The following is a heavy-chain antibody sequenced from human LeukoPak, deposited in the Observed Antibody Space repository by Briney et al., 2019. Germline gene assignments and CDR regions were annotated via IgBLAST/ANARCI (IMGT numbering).Heavy chain of an antibody. CDR2: IRSKAYGGTT. CDR3: TRDERPAAGYYYMDV. V-gene: IGHV3-49*04. D-gene: IGHD6-13*01. Sequence: PGGSLRLSCTASGFTFGDYAMSWVRQAPGKGLEWVGFIRSKAYGGTTEYAASVKGRFTISRDDSKSIAYLQMNSLKTEDTAVYYCTRDERPAAGYYYMDVWGKGITVTVSS. CDR1: GFTFGDYA. J-gene: IGHJ6*03.